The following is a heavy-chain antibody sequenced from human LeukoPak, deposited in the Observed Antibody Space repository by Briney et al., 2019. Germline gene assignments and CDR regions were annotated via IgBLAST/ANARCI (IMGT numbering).Heavy chain of an antibody. V-gene: IGHV4-59*01. CDR2: TYYSGSI. CDR3: ASLSLGELSFDY. CDR1: GGSISGYY. D-gene: IGHD3-16*02. J-gene: IGHJ4*02. Sequence: SETLSLTCTVSGGSISGYYWSWIRQPPGKGLEWIGYTYYSGSINYNPSLKSRVTISVDRSKNQFSLKLSSVTAADTAVYYCASLSLGELSFDYWGQGTLVTVSS.